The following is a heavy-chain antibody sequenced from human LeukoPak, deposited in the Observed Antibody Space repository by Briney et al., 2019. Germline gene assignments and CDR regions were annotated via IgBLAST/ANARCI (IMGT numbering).Heavy chain of an antibody. CDR2: MNPNSGNT. Sequence: ASVKVSCKASGYTFTSYDINWVRQATGQGLEWVGWMNPNSGNTGYAQKFQGRVTMTRNTSISTAYMELSSLRSEDTAVYYCARVKRAVAGTQKSFDYWGQGTLVTVSS. J-gene: IGHJ4*02. D-gene: IGHD6-19*01. CDR1: GYTFTSYD. CDR3: ARVKRAVAGTQKSFDY. V-gene: IGHV1-8*01.